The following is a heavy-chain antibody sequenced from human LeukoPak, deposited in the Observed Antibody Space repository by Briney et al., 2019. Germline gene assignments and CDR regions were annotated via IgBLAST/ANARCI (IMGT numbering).Heavy chain of an antibody. CDR3: ATTYSGYDPYWFDP. V-gene: IGHV4-39*07. CDR1: GGSISSSNYY. J-gene: IGHJ5*02. Sequence: SETLSLTCTVSGGSISSSNYYWGWIRQPPGKGLEWIGSIYYSGSTYYNPSLKSRVTISVDTSKNQFSLKLSSVTAADTAVYYCATTYSGYDPYWFDPWGQGTLVTVS. D-gene: IGHD5-12*01. CDR2: IYYSGST.